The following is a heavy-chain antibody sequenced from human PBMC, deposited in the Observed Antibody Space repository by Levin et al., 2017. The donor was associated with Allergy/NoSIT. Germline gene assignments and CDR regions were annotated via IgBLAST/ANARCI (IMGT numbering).Heavy chain of an antibody. CDR1: GFTFSNAW. Sequence: GESLKISCAASGFTFSNAWMSWVRQAPGKGLEWVGRIKSKTDGGTTDYAAPVKGRFTISRDDSKNTLYLQMNSLKTEDTAVYYCTTGKGGEYYYYYGMDVWGQGTTVTVSS. D-gene: IGHD3-16*01. V-gene: IGHV3-15*01. J-gene: IGHJ6*02. CDR3: TTGKGGEYYYYYGMDV. CDR2: IKSKTDGGTT.